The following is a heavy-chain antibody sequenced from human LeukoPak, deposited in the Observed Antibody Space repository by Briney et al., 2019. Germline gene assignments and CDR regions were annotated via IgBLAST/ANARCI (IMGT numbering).Heavy chain of an antibody. CDR2: ISGSDDST. Sequence: GGSLRLSCAASGLTFSSYAMSWVRQAPGKGLEWVSAISGSDDSTYYADSVKSRFTISRDNSKNTLYLQMNSLRAEDTAVYYCAKPSSSWFDYWGQGTLVTVSS. J-gene: IGHJ5*01. V-gene: IGHV3-23*01. CDR1: GLTFSSYA. CDR3: AKPSSSWFDY. D-gene: IGHD6-13*01.